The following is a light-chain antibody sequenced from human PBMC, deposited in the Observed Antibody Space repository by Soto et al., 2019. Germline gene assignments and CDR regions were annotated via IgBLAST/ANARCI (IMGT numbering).Light chain of an antibody. CDR1: SSDVGGYNY. CDR3: SPYTSSSTRV. CDR2: DVD. J-gene: IGLJ1*01. V-gene: IGLV2-14*03. Sequence: QSVLTQPASVSGSPGQSIPISCTGTSSDVGGYNYVSWYQHHPGKAPKLIIYDVDNRPSGVSDRFSGSKSGNTASLTISGLQAEDEADYYCSPYTSSSTRVFGTGTKLTVL.